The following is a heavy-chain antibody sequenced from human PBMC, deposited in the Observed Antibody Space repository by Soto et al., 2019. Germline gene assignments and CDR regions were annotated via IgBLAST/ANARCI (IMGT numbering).Heavy chain of an antibody. V-gene: IGHV3-9*01. CDR2: ISWNSGSI. CDR1: GFTFDDYA. J-gene: IGHJ5*02. Sequence: PGGSLRLSCAASGFTFDDYAMHWVRQAPGKGLEWVSGISWNSGSIGYADSVKGRFTISRDNAKNSLYLQMNSLRAEDTALYYCAKGAYQLLQHNWFDPWGQGTLVTVSS. CDR3: AKGAYQLLQHNWFDP. D-gene: IGHD2-2*01.